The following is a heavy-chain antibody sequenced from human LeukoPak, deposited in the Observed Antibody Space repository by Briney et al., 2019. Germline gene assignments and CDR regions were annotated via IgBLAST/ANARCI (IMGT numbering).Heavy chain of an antibody. CDR3: ARAGVGGIAAAGNYYYYGMDV. CDR1: GFTFSSYG. D-gene: IGHD6-13*01. CDR2: IWYDGSNK. V-gene: IGHV3-33*08. J-gene: IGHJ6*02. Sequence: SGGSLRLSCAASGFTFSSYGMHWVRQAPGKGLEWVAVIWYDGSNKYYADSVKGRFTISRDNSKNTLYLQMNSLRAEDTAVYYCARAGVGGIAAAGNYYYYGMDVWGQGTTVTVSS.